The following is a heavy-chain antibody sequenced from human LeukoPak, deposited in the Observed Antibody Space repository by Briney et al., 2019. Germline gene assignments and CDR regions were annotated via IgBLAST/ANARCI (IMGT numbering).Heavy chain of an antibody. D-gene: IGHD2-2*02. V-gene: IGHV1-18*01. J-gene: IGHJ5*02. CDR2: ISAYNGNT. Sequence: ASVKVSCKASGYTFTSYGISWVRQAPGQGLEWMGWISAYNGNTNYAQKLQGRVTMTTDTSTSTAYMELRSLRSDDTAVYYCARHPYTRSCTSINCYRWFDPWGQGTLVTVSS. CDR3: ARHPYTRSCTSINCYRWFDP. CDR1: GYTFTSYG.